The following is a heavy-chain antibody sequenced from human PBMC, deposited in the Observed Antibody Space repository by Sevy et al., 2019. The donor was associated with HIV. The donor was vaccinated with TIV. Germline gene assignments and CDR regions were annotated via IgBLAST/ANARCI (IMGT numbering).Heavy chain of an antibody. Sequence: ASVKVSCKVSGYTLTELSMHWVRQAPGKGLEWMGGFDPEDGETIYAQKFQGRVTMTEDTSTDTAYMELSSLRSEDTAVYYCARSSSWYGNWFDPWGQEPWSPSPQ. CDR1: GYTLTELS. CDR3: ARSSSWYGNWFDP. CDR2: FDPEDGET. J-gene: IGHJ5*02. D-gene: IGHD6-13*01. V-gene: IGHV1-24*01.